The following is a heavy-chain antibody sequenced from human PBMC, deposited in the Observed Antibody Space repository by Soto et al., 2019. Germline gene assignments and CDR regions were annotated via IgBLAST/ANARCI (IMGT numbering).Heavy chain of an antibody. J-gene: IGHJ5*02. CDR3: ARVKGSGYHNWFDP. Sequence: ASVKVSCKASGYTFTNYYMHWVRQAPGQGLEWMGWISAYNGNTNYAQKLQGRVTMTTDTSTSTAYMELRSLRSDDTAVYYCARVKGSGYHNWFDPWGQGTLVTVS. CDR2: ISAYNGNT. CDR1: GYTFTNYY. V-gene: IGHV1-18*04. D-gene: IGHD3-22*01.